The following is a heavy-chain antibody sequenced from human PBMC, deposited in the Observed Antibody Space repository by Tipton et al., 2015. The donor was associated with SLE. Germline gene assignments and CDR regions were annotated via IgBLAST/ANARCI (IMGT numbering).Heavy chain of an antibody. Sequence: TLSLTCAVYGGSLSGYYLSWIRQSPGKGLEWIDDINHVGRTNSNPSLRSRATISIDTSKNQFSLKLTTVTAADTAVYYCASRRHYYASRGYYWGAFDVWGQGTMVTVSS. CDR3: ASRRHYYASRGYYWGAFDV. D-gene: IGHD3-22*01. CDR2: INHVGRT. J-gene: IGHJ3*01. CDR1: GGSLSGYY. V-gene: IGHV4-34*01.